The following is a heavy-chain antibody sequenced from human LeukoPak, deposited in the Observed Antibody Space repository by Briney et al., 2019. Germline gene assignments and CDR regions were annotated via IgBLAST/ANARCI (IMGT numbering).Heavy chain of an antibody. Sequence: SETLSLTCTVSGYSISSGYYWGWIRQPPGKGLEWIGSIYYSGSTYYNPSLKSRVTISVDTSKNQFSLKLSSVTAADTAVYYCARATYYYDSSGYYYYYYYMDVWGKGTTVTVSS. D-gene: IGHD3-22*01. CDR2: IYYSGST. CDR1: GYSISSGYY. V-gene: IGHV4-38-2*02. CDR3: ARATYYYDSSGYYYYYYYMDV. J-gene: IGHJ6*03.